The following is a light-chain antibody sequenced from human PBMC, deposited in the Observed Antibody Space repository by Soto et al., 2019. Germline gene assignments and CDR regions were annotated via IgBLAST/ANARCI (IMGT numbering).Light chain of an antibody. CDR2: SNN. CDR3: AAWDDSLNGYYV. CDR1: SSNIGSNT. J-gene: IGLJ1*01. Sequence: QSVLTQPPSASGTPGQRVTISCSGSSSNIGSNTVNWCQQLSGKAPKLLIYSNNQRPSGVPDRFSGSKSGTSASLAISGLQSEDESDYYCAAWDDSLNGYYVFGTGTKLTVL. V-gene: IGLV1-44*01.